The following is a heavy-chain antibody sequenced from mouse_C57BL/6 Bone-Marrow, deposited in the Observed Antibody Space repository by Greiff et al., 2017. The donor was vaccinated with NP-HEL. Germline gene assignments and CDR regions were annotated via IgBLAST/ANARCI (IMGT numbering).Heavy chain of an antibody. CDR1: GYTFTDYY. D-gene: IGHD2-4*01. Sequence: VQLQQSGPVLVKPGASVKMSCKASGYTFTDYYMNWVKQSHGKSLEWIGVINPYNGGTSYTQKFKGKATLTVDKSTSTDYMELNSRTAEDSAVYYCARDYDVDYWGQGTTLTVSS. V-gene: IGHV1-19*01. CDR3: ARDYDVDY. CDR2: INPYNGGT. J-gene: IGHJ2*01.